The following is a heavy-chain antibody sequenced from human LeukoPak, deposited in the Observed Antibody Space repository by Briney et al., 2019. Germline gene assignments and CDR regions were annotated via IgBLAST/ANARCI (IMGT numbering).Heavy chain of an antibody. J-gene: IGHJ4*02. D-gene: IGHD6-19*01. CDR2: INPSGGST. Sequence: GASVKVSCKASGYTFTSYYMHWVRQAPGQGLEWMGIINPSGGSTSYAQKFQGRVTMTRDMSTSTVYMELSSLRSEDTAVYYCAREGMGTYSSGWYFDYWGQGTLVTVSS. CDR1: GYTFTSYY. V-gene: IGHV1-46*01. CDR3: AREGMGTYSSGWYFDY.